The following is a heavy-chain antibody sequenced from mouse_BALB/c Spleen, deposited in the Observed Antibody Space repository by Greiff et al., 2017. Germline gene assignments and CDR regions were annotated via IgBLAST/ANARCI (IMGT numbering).Heavy chain of an antibody. CDR2: ISSGGSYT. CDR3: ARREAWFAY. Sequence: EVQLVESGGDLVKPGGSLKLSCAASGFTFSSYGMSWVRQTPDKRLEWVATISSGGSYTYYPDSVKGRFTISRDNAKNTLYLQMSSLKSEDTAMYYRARREAWFAYWGQGTLVTVSA. J-gene: IGHJ3*01. V-gene: IGHV5-6*01. CDR1: GFTFSSYG.